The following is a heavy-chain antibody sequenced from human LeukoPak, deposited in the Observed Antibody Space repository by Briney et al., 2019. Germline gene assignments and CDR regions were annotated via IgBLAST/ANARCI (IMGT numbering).Heavy chain of an antibody. D-gene: IGHD1-26*01. CDR1: GITFSSYW. Sequence: GGSLRLSCAASGITFSSYWMGWVRQAPGKGLEWVANIKQDGSDKYYVDSVKGRFTISRDNAKNSLYLQLNSLTAEDTAVYYCARLLGGNYFDNWGQGTLVTVSS. V-gene: IGHV3-7*04. CDR2: IKQDGSDK. J-gene: IGHJ4*02. CDR3: ARLLGGNYFDN.